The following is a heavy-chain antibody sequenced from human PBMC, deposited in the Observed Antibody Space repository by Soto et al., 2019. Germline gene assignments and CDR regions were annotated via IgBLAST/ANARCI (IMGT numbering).Heavy chain of an antibody. J-gene: IGHJ4*02. Sequence: QVQLVQSGAEVKKPGSSVKVSCKASGGTFGSYAISWVRQAPGQGLEWMGGIIPIFGTANYAQKFQGRVTITADESTSTAYMELSSLRSEDTAVYYCARDYGGCSGGSCYSFDYWGQGTLVTVSS. CDR1: GGTFGSYA. V-gene: IGHV1-69*01. D-gene: IGHD2-15*01. CDR2: IIPIFGTA. CDR3: ARDYGGCSGGSCYSFDY.